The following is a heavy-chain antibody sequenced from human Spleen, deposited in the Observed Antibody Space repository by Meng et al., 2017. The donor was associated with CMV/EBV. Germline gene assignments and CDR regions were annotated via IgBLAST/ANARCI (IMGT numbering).Heavy chain of an antibody. CDR3: TRRRITIFGVVIIPVYYFDY. J-gene: IGHJ4*02. Sequence: SETLSLTCTVSGGSISKSSYYWDLVRQPPGKGLEWIGSIYYSGSTDYNPSLKSRVTISVDTSKNQFSLKLSSVTAADTAVYYCTRRRITIFGVVIIPVYYFDYWGQGTLVTVSS. CDR1: GGSISKSSYY. CDR2: IYYSGST. V-gene: IGHV4-39*01. D-gene: IGHD3-3*01.